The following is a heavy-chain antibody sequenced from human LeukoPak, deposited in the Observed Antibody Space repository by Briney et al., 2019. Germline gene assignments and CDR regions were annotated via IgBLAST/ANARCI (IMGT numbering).Heavy chain of an antibody. Sequence: SETLSLTCAVYGGSFSGYYWSWIRQPPGKGLEWIGEINHSGSTNYNPSLKSRVTISVDTSKNQFSLKLSSVTAADTAVYHCASAMVRGVIGYYWGQGTLVTVSS. CDR1: GGSFSGYY. J-gene: IGHJ4*02. CDR2: INHSGST. D-gene: IGHD3-10*01. V-gene: IGHV4-34*01. CDR3: ASAMVRGVIGYY.